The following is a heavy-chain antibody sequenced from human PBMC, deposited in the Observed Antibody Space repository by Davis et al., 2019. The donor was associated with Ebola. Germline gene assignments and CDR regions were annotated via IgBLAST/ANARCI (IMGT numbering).Heavy chain of an antibody. CDR1: GGTFSNYA. CDR3: ARAIAVAGRVGYYGMDV. J-gene: IGHJ6*02. D-gene: IGHD6-19*01. Sequence: SVKVSCKASGGTFSNYAISWVRQAPGQGLEWMGRIIPILGIANYAQKFQGRVTITADKSTSTAYMELSSLRSEDTAVYYCARAIAVAGRVGYYGMDVWGQGTTVTVSS. V-gene: IGHV1-69*04. CDR2: IIPILGIA.